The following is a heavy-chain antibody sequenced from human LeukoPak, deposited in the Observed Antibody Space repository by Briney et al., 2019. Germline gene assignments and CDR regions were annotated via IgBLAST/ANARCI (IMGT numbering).Heavy chain of an antibody. CDR1: GGSISSYY. V-gene: IGHV4-4*07. J-gene: IGHJ4*02. D-gene: IGHD6-13*01. CDR2: IYTSGST. CDR3: ARSIAAAGFFDY. Sequence: SGTLSLTCTVSGGSISSYYWSWIRQPAGKGLEWIGRIYTSGSTNYNPSLKSRVTMSVDTSKNQFSLKLSSVTAADTAVYYCARSIAAAGFFDYWGQGTLVTVSS.